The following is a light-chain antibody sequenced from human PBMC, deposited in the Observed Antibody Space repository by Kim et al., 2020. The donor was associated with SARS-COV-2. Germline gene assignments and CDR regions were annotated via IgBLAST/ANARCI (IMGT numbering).Light chain of an antibody. Sequence: WSPGESATLSCRASQSVGSYLAWYQQKPGQAPRVLIYDASNRFTGIPARFSGSGSGTDFTLTISSLEPEDFAVYYCQQRNSWPRTFGQGTKVDIK. CDR3: QQRNSWPRT. J-gene: IGKJ1*01. V-gene: IGKV3-11*01. CDR2: DAS. CDR1: QSVGSY.